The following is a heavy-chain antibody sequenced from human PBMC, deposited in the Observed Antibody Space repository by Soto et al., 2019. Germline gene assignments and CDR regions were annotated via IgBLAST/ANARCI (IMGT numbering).Heavy chain of an antibody. CDR2: IYYSGST. J-gene: IGHJ4*02. V-gene: IGHV4-61*01. Sequence: SETLCLTCTVSGGSVSSGSYYWSWIRQPPGKGLEWIGYIYYSGSTNYNPSLKSRVTISVDTSKNQFSLKLSSVTAADTAVYYCARAYDYCDSYYFDYWGQGTLVTVSS. CDR3: ARAYDYCDSYYFDY. D-gene: IGHD4-17*01. CDR1: GGSVSSGSYY.